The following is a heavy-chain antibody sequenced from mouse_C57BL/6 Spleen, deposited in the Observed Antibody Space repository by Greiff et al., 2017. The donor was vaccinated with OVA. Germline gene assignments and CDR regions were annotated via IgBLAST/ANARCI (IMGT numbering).Heavy chain of an antibody. J-gene: IGHJ2*01. Sequence: EVQLQQSGPELVKPGASVKISCKASGYTFTDYYMNWVKQSHGQSLEWIGDINPNNGGTSYNQKFKGKATLTVDKSSSTAYMELRSLTSEDSAVYYCARVYYSNYDDYWGQGTTLTVSS. CDR3: ARVYYSNYDDY. CDR1: GYTFTDYY. D-gene: IGHD2-5*01. V-gene: IGHV1-26*01. CDR2: INPNNGGT.